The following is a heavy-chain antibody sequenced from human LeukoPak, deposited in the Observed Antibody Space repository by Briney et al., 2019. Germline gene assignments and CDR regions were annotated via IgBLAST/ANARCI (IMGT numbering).Heavy chain of an antibody. V-gene: IGHV1-69*05. CDR3: ARALEPPLFRAFDI. Sequence: SVKVSCKASGGTFSSYAISWVRQAPGQGLEWMGGIIPIFGTANYAQKFQGRVTITTDESTSTAYMELSSLRSDDTAVYYCARALEPPLFRAFDIWGQGTMVTVSS. CDR2: IIPIFGTA. J-gene: IGHJ3*02. CDR1: GGTFSSYA. D-gene: IGHD1-14*01.